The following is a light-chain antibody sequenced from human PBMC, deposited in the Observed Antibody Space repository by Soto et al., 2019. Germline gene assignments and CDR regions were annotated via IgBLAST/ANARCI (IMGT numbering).Light chain of an antibody. CDR2: INSDGSH. Sequence: QSPSASASLGASVKLTCTLTPGHSTYAIAWYQQRPGQGPTFLMKINSDGSHTKGAGIPDRFSGSSSGAERYLTISNLQSEDEADYYCQAWDAGVVFGGGTKLTVL. J-gene: IGLJ2*01. CDR3: QAWDAGVV. V-gene: IGLV4-69*01. CDR1: PGHSTYA.